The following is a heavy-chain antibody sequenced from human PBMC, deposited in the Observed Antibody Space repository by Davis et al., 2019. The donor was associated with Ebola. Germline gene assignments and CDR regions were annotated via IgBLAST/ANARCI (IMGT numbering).Heavy chain of an antibody. Sequence: GESLKISCAASGFTFDDYGMSWVRQAPGKGLEWVSGLNWNGGSTAYADSVKGRFTISSDNAKNSLYLQMNSLRAEDTALYYCARVRGRAAATTYYFDFWGQGTLVTVSS. CDR3: ARVRGRAAATTYYFDF. V-gene: IGHV3-20*04. D-gene: IGHD6-25*01. CDR1: GFTFDDYG. CDR2: LNWNGGST. J-gene: IGHJ4*02.